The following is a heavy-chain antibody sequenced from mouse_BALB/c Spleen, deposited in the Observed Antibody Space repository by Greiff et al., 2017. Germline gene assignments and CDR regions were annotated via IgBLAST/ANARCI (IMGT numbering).Heavy chain of an antibody. CDR2: IYWDDDK. D-gene: IGHD2-3*01. Sequence: ESGPGILQPSQTLSLTCSFSGFSLSTSGMGVSWIRQPSGKGLEWLAHIYWDDDKRYNPSLKSRLTISKDTSSNQVFLKITSVDTADTATYYCARRSIYDGYYDPFFDYWGQGTTLTVSS. J-gene: IGHJ2*01. V-gene: IGHV8-12*01. CDR1: GFSLSTSGMG. CDR3: ARRSIYDGYYDPFFDY.